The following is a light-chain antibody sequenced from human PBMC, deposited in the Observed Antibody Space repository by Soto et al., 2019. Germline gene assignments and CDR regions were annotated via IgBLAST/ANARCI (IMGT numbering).Light chain of an antibody. V-gene: IGLV1-44*01. J-gene: IGLJ3*02. CDR2: SNN. CDR3: AAWDDSLNGRM. Sequence: QSVLTQPPSASGTPGQRVTISCSGSSSNIGSNTVNWYQQLPGTAPKLLIYSNNQRPSGVPDRFSGSKSGTSASLAISGLHSEDEADYYCAAWDDSLNGRMFGGGTKLTV. CDR1: SSNIGSNT.